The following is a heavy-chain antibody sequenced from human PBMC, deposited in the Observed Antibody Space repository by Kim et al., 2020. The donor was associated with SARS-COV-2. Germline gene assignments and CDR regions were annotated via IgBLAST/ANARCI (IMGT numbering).Heavy chain of an antibody. D-gene: IGHD1-1*01. CDR3: ATSYRVRERGYFTY. CDR1: GFTFSSYE. CDR2: SSSSGNTT. V-gene: IGHV3-48*03. Sequence: GGSLRLSCAASGFTFSSYEMNWVRRAPGKGLEWISYSSSSGNTTYYADSVKGRFTISGDNARNSLYLQLNSLRAEDTAIYYCATSYRVRERGYFTYWGQGTLVTVSS. J-gene: IGHJ4*02.